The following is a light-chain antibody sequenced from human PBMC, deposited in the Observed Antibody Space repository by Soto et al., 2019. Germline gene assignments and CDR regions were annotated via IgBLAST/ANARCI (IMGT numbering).Light chain of an antibody. CDR2: DAS. J-gene: IGKJ4*01. Sequence: EIVMTQSPATVSVSPGERATLSCRASQSIRTNVAWYQQKPGQALRLLIYDASTRATGLSSRFSASGSGTEFTLTISSPQSEDVAIYYCQQYNDWPPLTFGGGTRLEI. V-gene: IGKV3-15*01. CDR1: QSIRTN. CDR3: QQYNDWPPLT.